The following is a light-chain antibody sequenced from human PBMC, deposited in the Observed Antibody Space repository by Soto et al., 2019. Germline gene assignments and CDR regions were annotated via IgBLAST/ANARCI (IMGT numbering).Light chain of an antibody. V-gene: IGKV3-20*01. J-gene: IGKJ3*01. CDR1: QTVTVNS. CDR2: AAS. Sequence: EIVLTQSPGTLSLSPGEGATVSCRASQTVTVNSLAWYQQTPGQTPRLLIYAASTRATGIPDRFNGSGSGTDFVLTISRLEPEDFAMYYCQQYGDSPFTFGPGTKVDIK. CDR3: QQYGDSPFT.